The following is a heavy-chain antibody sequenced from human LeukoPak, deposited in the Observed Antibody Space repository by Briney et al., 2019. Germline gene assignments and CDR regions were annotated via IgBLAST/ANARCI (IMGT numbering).Heavy chain of an antibody. J-gene: IGHJ4*02. CDR1: GFTFSSYS. CDR2: ISSSSSYI. D-gene: IGHD6-13*01. CDR3: AKEIAAAGMGCFDY. Sequence: PGGSLRLSCAASGFTFSSYSMNWVRQAPGKGLEWVSSISSSSSYIYYADSVKGRFTISRDNSKNTLYLQMNSLRAEDTAVYYCAKEIAAAGMGCFDYWGQGTLVTVSS. V-gene: IGHV3-21*01.